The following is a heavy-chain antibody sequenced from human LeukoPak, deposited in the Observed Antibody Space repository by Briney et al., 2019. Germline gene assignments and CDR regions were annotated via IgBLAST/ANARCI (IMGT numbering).Heavy chain of an antibody. CDR2: IYYSGST. CDR1: GGSVTGYY. Sequence: SETLSLTCTVSGGSVTGYYWSWIRQPPGKGLEWIGYIYYSGSTNYNPSLKSRVTISVDTSKNQFSLKLSSVTAADTAVYYCARGSGRPPYYFDYWGQGTLVTVSS. D-gene: IGHD3-10*01. V-gene: IGHV4-59*02. J-gene: IGHJ4*02. CDR3: ARGSGRPPYYFDY.